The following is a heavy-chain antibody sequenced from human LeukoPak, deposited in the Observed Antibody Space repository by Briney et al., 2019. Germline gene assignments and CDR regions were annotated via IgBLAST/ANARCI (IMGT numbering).Heavy chain of an antibody. CDR1: GGAINDYY. J-gene: IGHJ4*02. D-gene: IGHD3-10*01. Sequence: SETLSLTCTVSGGAINDYYWSWIRQPPGKGLEWIAYIHYSGTTNYNPSLKSRVTISLDTSKNQFSLKLSSVTAADTAVYYCASTHSSGKSDYWGQGTLVTVSS. CDR2: IHYSGTT. V-gene: IGHV4-59*01. CDR3: ASTHSSGKSDY.